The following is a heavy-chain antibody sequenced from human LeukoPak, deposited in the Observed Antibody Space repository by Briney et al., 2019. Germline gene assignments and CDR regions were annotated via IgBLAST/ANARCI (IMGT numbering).Heavy chain of an antibody. CDR2: ISYDGSNK. Sequence: GGSLRLSCAASGFTFSSYGMHWVRQAPGKGLEWVAVISYDGSNKYYADSVKGRFTISRDNSKNTPYLQMNSLRAEDTALYYCAKAVAGDPYYYYGMDVWGQGTTVTVSS. CDR3: AKAVAGDPYYYYGMDV. CDR1: GFTFSSYG. J-gene: IGHJ6*02. V-gene: IGHV3-30*18. D-gene: IGHD6-19*01.